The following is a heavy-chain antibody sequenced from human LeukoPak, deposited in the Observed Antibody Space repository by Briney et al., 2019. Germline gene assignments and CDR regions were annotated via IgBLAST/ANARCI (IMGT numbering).Heavy chain of an antibody. D-gene: IGHD3-10*01. CDR3: VKVAKYYYGSETYYFFEH. CDR1: GFTFSSYS. Sequence: GGSLRLSCAASGFTFSSYSMNWVRQAPGKGLEWVSSISSSSSYIYYADSVKGRFTISRDNAKNSLDLQMNSLRVEDTGIYYCVKVAKYYYGSETYYFFEHWGQGTPVTASS. J-gene: IGHJ4*02. V-gene: IGHV3-21*01. CDR2: ISSSSSYI.